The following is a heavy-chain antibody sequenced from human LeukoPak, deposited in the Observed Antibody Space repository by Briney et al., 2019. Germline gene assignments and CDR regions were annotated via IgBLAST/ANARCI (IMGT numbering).Heavy chain of an antibody. CDR2: ISHNENT. CDR3: ASSGSRWLIDKTYSPY. Sequence: SETLSLTCAVYGGSFSGYYWNWIRQPPGKGLEWIGEISHNENTNYSPSLKSRLTISIDTSKNQFSLKLSSVTAADTAVYYCASSGSRWLIDKTYSPYWGQGTLVTVSS. D-gene: IGHD3-22*01. CDR1: GGSFSGYY. J-gene: IGHJ4*02. V-gene: IGHV4-34*01.